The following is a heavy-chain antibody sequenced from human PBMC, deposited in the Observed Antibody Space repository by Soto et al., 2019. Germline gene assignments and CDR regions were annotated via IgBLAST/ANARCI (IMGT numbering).Heavy chain of an antibody. CDR2: IYYSGST. D-gene: IGHD2-21*01. J-gene: IGHJ4*02. Sequence: QVQLQESGPGLLKPSQTLSLTCTVSGGSISSGGYYWSWIRQHPGKGREWIGYIYYSGSTDYNPSLKSRVTISVDTSKTQFSLKLSSVTAADTAVYYCARGVGGETFDYWGQGTLVTVSS. CDR1: GGSISSGGYY. V-gene: IGHV4-31*03. CDR3: ARGVGGETFDY.